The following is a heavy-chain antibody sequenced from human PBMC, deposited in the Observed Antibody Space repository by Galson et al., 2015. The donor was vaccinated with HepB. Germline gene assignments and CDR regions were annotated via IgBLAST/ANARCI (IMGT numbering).Heavy chain of an antibody. V-gene: IGHV5-10-1*01. J-gene: IGHJ4*02. CDR1: GYSFTSYW. Sequence: QSGAEVKKPGESLRISCKGSGYSFTSYWISWVRQMPGKGLEWMGRIDPSDSYTNYSPSFQGHVTISADKSISTAYLQWSSLKASDTAMYYCAGGWGGWYERGETPIDYWGQGTLVTVSS. CDR3: AGGWGGWYERGETPIDY. D-gene: IGHD6-19*01. CDR2: IDPSDSYT.